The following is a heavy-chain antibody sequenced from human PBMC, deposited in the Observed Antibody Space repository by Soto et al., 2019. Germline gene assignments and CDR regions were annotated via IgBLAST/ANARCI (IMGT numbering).Heavy chain of an antibody. Sequence: GGSLRLSCAASGFTFDDYAMHWVRQAPGKGLEWVSGISWNSGSIGYADSVKGRFTISRDNAKNSLYLQMNSLRAEDTALYYCAKDMYSSGRPPCLGYWGQGTLVTVSS. CDR2: ISWNSGSI. V-gene: IGHV3-9*01. D-gene: IGHD6-19*01. CDR1: GFTFDDYA. J-gene: IGHJ4*02. CDR3: AKDMYSSGRPPCLGY.